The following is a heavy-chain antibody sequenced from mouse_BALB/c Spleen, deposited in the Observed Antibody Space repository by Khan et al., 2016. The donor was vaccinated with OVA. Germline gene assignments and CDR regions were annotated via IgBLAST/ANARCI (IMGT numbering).Heavy chain of an antibody. D-gene: IGHD1-1*01. Sequence: VELVESGPGLVAPSQSLSITCTVSGFSLTSYGVHWVRQPPGKGLEWLVVIWSDGSTNYNSVLKSRLSISKDNSKSKVFLKMNSLQTDDTAIYYGARWFDCYSSLYAMDYWGQGTSVTVSS. CDR1: GFSLTSYG. CDR3: ARWFDCYSSLYAMDY. J-gene: IGHJ4*01. CDR2: IWSDGST. V-gene: IGHV2-6*02.